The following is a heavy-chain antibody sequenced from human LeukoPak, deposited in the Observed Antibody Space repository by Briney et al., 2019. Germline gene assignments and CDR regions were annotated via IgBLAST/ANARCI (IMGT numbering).Heavy chain of an antibody. CDR1: RDSFTSHW. J-gene: IGHJ5*02. D-gene: IGHD3-22*01. Sequence: GESLKISCKGSRDSFTSHWIGWVRQMPGKGLEWMGIIFPGDSDTRYSPSFQGQVTISADRSISTAYLQWSSLKASDTAMYYCARQANSHYEVDSWGQGTLVTVSS. V-gene: IGHV5-51*01. CDR3: ARQANSHYEVDS. CDR2: IFPGDSDT.